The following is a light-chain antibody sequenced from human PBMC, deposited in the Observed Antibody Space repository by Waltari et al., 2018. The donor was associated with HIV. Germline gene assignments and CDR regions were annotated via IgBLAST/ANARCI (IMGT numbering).Light chain of an antibody. CDR1: SSSIGSNY. CDR3: AAWHYSLIGYV. J-gene: IGLJ1*01. V-gene: IGLV1-47*01. Sequence: QSVLTQPPSASGTPGQRVTISCSGSSSSIGSNYVYWYQQLPGTAPKLLIYRHNPPASGVPDRFSGSTSGPSASLASSGLRSEYEADYYCAAWHYSLIGYVCGTGTKVTVL. CDR2: RHN.